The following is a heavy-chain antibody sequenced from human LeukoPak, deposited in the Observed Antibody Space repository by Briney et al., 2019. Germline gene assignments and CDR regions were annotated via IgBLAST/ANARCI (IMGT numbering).Heavy chain of an antibody. CDR3: AKDRAPRYYYGSGSYRGEGFDP. V-gene: IGHV3-23*01. Sequence: PGGSLRLSCAASGFTFSDYYMSWIRQAPGKGLEWVSAISGSGGSTYYADSVKGRFTISRDNSKNTLYLQMNSLRAEDTAVYYCAKDRAPRYYYGSGSYRGEGFDPWGQGTLVTVSS. CDR1: GFTFSDYY. J-gene: IGHJ5*02. D-gene: IGHD3-10*01. CDR2: ISGSGGST.